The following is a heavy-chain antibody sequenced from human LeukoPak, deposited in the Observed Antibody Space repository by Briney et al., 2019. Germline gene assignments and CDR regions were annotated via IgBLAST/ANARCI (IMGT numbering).Heavy chain of an antibody. J-gene: IGHJ3*02. CDR3: ARDRELTSYGSAAFDI. V-gene: IGHV3-33*01. CDR1: GFTFSSYA. D-gene: IGHD2-15*01. CDR2: IWYDGSNK. Sequence: GGSLRLSCAASGFTFSSYAMHWVRQAPGKGLEWVALIWYDGSNKYSADSVKGRFTISRDNSKNTLYLQMNRLRAEDTAVYFCARDRELTSYGSAAFDIWGRGTMVTVSS.